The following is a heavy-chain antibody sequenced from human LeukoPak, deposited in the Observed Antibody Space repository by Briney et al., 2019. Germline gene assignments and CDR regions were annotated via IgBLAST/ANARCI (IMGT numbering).Heavy chain of an antibody. CDR3: AKGPNLGATLNY. J-gene: IGHJ4*02. Sequence: PGGSLRLSCAASGFTFSGYAMSWVRQAPGKGLEWVSAINGSGGSTYYADSVKGRFTISRDNSKNTLYLQMNSLRAEDTAVYYCAKGPNLGATLNYWGQGTLVTVSS. CDR2: INGSGGST. V-gene: IGHV3-23*01. CDR1: GFTFSGYA. D-gene: IGHD1-26*01.